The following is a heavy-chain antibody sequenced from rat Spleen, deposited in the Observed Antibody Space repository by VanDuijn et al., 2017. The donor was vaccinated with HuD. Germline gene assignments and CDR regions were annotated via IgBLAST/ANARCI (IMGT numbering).Heavy chain of an antibody. J-gene: IGHJ2*01. V-gene: IGHV5-29*01. CDR2: ISYEGSGT. D-gene: IGHD1-4*01. CDR3: ARETGYNSYFDY. Sequence: EVQLVESGGGLVRPGRSLKLSCAASGFTFSNYGMAWVHQAPTKGLEWVASISYEGSGTYYGDSVKGRFTISRDNAKSTLYLQMNSLRSEDTATYYCARETGYNSYFDYWGQGVLVTVSS. CDR1: GFTFSNYG.